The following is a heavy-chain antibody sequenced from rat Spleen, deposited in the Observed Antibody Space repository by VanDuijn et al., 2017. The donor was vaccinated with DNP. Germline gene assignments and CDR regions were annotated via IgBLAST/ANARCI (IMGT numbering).Heavy chain of an antibody. Sequence: EVRLVESGGDLVQPGRSLRLSCVGSGFTFNNYWMNWVRQVQGKGLDWVSSITSSVRTAFFSDSVKGRFSISRDDPKNNLYLEMKSLMSEDTATYYCARHVGGSYYYPGYWGQGVMGPDSS. V-gene: IGHV5-31*01. CDR3: ARHVGGSYYYPGY. CDR2: ITSSVRTA. CDR1: GFTFNNYW. J-gene: IGHJ2*01. D-gene: IGHD1-12*02.